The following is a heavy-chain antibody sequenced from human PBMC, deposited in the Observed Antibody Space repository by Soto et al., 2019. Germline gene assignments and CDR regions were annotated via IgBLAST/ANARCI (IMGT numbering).Heavy chain of an antibody. V-gene: IGHV3-66*01. Sequence: GGSLRLSCAASGFTISTNYMSWVRQAPGKGLEWISITYSGGTTYNADSVQGRFTISTDNSKNTLHLQMNSLRAEDTAVYYCARDLNYWGQGTLVTVSS. CDR2: TYSGGTT. D-gene: IGHD3-10*01. J-gene: IGHJ4*02. CDR3: ARDLNY. CDR1: GFTISTNY.